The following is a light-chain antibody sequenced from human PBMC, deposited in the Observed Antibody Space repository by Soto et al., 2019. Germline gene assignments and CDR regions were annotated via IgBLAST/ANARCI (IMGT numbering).Light chain of an antibody. CDR3: CSYAGSSTWV. V-gene: IGLV2-23*01. J-gene: IGLJ3*02. Sequence: QSALTQPASVSGSPGQSITISCTGTSSDVGSYNFVSWYQQHPGKAPKLMIYEGSERPSGVSNRFSGSKSGNTASLTISGRQAEDEAGYYCCSYAGSSTWVFGGGTKLTVL. CDR1: SSDVGSYNF. CDR2: EGS.